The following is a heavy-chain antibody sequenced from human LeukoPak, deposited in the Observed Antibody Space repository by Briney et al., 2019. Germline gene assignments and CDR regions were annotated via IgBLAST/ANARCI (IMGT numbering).Heavy chain of an antibody. J-gene: IGHJ4*02. CDR1: GGTFSSYA. Sequence: ASVKVSCKASGGTFSSYAISWVRQAPGQGLEWMGGIIPIFGTANYAQKFQGRVTITADESTSTAYMELSSLRSEDTAVYYCARAMLRSTYYYDSSGYYYGDYLDYWGQGTLVTVS. CDR2: IIPIFGTA. CDR3: ARAMLRSTYYYDSSGYYYGDYLDY. D-gene: IGHD3-22*01. V-gene: IGHV1-69*13.